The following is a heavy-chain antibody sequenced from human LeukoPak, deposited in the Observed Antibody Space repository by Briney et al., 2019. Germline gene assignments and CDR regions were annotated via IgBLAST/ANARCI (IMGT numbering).Heavy chain of an antibody. D-gene: IGHD6-19*01. CDR1: GFTVSSNY. V-gene: IGHV3-53*01. Sequence: GGSLRLSCAASGFTVSSNYMSWVRQAPGKGLEWVSVIYSGGSTYYADSVKGRFTTSRDNSKNTLYLQMNGLRAEDTAVYYCAREMSSGWFFDYWGQGTLVTVSS. CDR2: IYSGGST. J-gene: IGHJ4*02. CDR3: AREMSSGWFFDY.